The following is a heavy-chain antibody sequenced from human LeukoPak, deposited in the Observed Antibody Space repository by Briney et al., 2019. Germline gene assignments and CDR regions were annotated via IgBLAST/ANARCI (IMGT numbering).Heavy chain of an antibody. Sequence: PGGSLRLSCAASGFTFSSFAMHWVRRAPGKGLEWVAIISYGGSKKYYADSVKGRFTISRDNSKNTLFLQMDSLRGEDTAVYYCAREQYNSLYFDYWGQGTLVTVSS. D-gene: IGHD1-14*01. CDR2: ISYGGSKK. CDR1: GFTFSSFA. CDR3: AREQYNSLYFDY. V-gene: IGHV3-30*04. J-gene: IGHJ4*02.